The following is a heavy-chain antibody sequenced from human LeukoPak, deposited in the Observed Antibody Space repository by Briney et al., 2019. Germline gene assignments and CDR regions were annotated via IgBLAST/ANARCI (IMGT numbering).Heavy chain of an antibody. CDR3: AREVGVLFDY. CDR1: GGSVSSGSSY. J-gene: IGHJ4*02. V-gene: IGHV4-61*01. D-gene: IGHD1-26*01. CDR2: IYYSGGT. Sequence: PSETLSLTCTVSGGSVSSGSSYWSWIRQPPGKGLEWIGHIYYSGGTNYNSSLKSRVTISLDTSKNQFSLKLNSVTAADTAVYYCAREVGVLFDYWGQGTLVTVSS.